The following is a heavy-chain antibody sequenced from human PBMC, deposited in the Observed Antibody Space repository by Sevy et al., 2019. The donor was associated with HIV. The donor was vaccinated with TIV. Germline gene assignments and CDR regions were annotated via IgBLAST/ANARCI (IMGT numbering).Heavy chain of an antibody. D-gene: IGHD3-10*01. J-gene: IGHJ4*02. CDR1: GGSISSSSYY. CDR3: ARLGRGEILYYFDY. CDR2: NYYSGST. V-gene: IGHV4-39*01. Sequence: SETLSLTCTVSGGSISSSSYYWGWIRQPPGKGLEWIGNNYYSGSTYYNPSLKSRVTISVDTSKNQFSLKLSSVTAADTAVYYCARLGRGEILYYFDYWGQGTLVTVSS.